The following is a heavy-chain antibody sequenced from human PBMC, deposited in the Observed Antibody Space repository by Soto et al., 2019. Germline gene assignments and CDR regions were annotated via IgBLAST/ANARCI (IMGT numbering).Heavy chain of an antibody. Sequence: QVQLVQSGSEVKKPGSSVRVSCKASGGSVSNSAISWLRQAPGQGLEWMGGIIPIFGPAIYARKFQGRFTISAEEATGTRDIELNNVRSDDTAVYYCGRGSSLTKVEYWGQGTLVTVSS. CDR1: GGSVSNSA. V-gene: IGHV1-69*01. D-gene: IGHD6-6*01. CDR3: GRGSSLTKVEY. J-gene: IGHJ4*02. CDR2: IIPIFGPA.